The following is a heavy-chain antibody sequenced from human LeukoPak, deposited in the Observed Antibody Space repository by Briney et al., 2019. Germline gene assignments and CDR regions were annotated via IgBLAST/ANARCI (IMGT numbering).Heavy chain of an antibody. V-gene: IGHV3-48*04. CDR2: ITSSSDST. Sequence: GGSLRLSCAASGFSFSKFSMNWVRQAPGKGLEWISYITSSSDSTYYADSVKGRFTISRDNAKNSLYLQMDSLRAEDTAVYHCARVIGSYGDSAYWGQGTLVTVSS. J-gene: IGHJ4*02. CDR3: ARVIGSYGDSAY. D-gene: IGHD4-17*01. CDR1: GFSFSKFS.